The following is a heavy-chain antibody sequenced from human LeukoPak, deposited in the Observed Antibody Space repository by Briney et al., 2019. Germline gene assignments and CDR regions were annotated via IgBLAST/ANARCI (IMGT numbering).Heavy chain of an antibody. J-gene: IGHJ4*02. CDR2: ISAYNGNT. CDR1: GYTFTSYG. CDR3: ARVATDYYGTGSYSGFDY. Sequence: ASVKVSCKASGYTFTSYGISWVRQAPGQGLEWMGWISAYNGNTSYAQNLQGRVTMTTDTSTSTAYMELRSLRSDDTAVYYCARVATDYYGTGSYSGFDYWGQGTLVTVSS. V-gene: IGHV1-18*01. D-gene: IGHD3-10*01.